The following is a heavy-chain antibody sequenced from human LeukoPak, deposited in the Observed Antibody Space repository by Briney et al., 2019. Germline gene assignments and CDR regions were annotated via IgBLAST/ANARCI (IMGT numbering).Heavy chain of an antibody. V-gene: IGHV3-48*03. CDR1: GFTFNNVE. CDR2: ISGDGRNI. Sequence: GGSLRLSCLASGFTFNNVEMNWIRQAPGKGLEWVAGISGDGRNIYYAESAKGRFTISRDNARNSLYLQMSSLRAEDTAIYYCVKDKNDLGGEAFYGGTPFDYWGQGTLVTVSS. D-gene: IGHD3-10*02. J-gene: IGHJ4*02. CDR3: VKDKNDLGGEAFYGGTPFDY.